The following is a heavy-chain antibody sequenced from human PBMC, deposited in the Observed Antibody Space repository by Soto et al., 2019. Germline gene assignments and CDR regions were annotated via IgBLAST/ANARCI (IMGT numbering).Heavy chain of an antibody. CDR3: ATPARLTGTDSYGMDV. V-gene: IGHV3-30*03. CDR2: ISYDGSNK. J-gene: IGHJ6*02. Sequence: QVQLVESGGGVVQPGRSLRLSCAASGFTFSSYGMHWVRQAPGKGLEWVAVISYDGSNKYYADSVKGRFTISRDNSKNTLYLQMNSLRAEDTAVYYCATPARLTGTDSYGMDVWGQGTTVTVSS. CDR1: GFTFSSYG. D-gene: IGHD1-20*01.